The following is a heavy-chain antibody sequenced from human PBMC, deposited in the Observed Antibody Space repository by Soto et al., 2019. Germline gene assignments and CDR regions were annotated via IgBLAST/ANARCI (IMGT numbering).Heavy chain of an antibody. J-gene: IGHJ6*02. D-gene: IGHD3-16*01. V-gene: IGHV5-51*01. CDR2: IYPGDSDT. CDR3: ARHLRSYDFFQYYYGIDV. CDR1: GYNYNLHW. Sequence: XESLKISCRGSGYNYNLHWISWVRQKPGRGLEWMGIIYPGDSDTSYNPSFQGQVTISVDKSINTAYLQWDSLEASDTATYYCARHLRSYDFFQYYYGIDVWGQGSTVTVSS.